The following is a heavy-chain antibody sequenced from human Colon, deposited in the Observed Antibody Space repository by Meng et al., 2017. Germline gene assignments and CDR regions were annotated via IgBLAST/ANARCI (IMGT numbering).Heavy chain of an antibody. Sequence: QVRQQESGPGLVNPSGTLSLTCAVSGGSITNDNWWSWVRQPPGKGLEWIGEIFHAGNTNYNPSLKSRVTMSLDKSKNQFSLTLTSVTAADTAVYYCARDFHSTMTVFDSWGQGTLVTVSS. J-gene: IGHJ4*02. CDR2: IFHAGNT. V-gene: IGHV4-4*02. CDR3: ARDFHSTMTVFDS. CDR1: GGSITNDNW. D-gene: IGHD3-22*01.